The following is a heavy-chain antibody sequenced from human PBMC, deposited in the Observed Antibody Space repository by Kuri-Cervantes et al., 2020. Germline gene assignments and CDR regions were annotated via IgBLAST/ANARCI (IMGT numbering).Heavy chain of an antibody. V-gene: IGHV4-59*08. D-gene: IGHD3-10*01. CDR2: IYYSGSI. Sequence: GSLRLSCTVSGGSISSYYWSWIRQPPGKGLEWIGYIYYSGSINYNPSLKSRVTISVDTSKNQFSLKLSSVTAADTAVYYCARYYGSGPFDSWGQGALVTVSS. J-gene: IGHJ4*02. CDR1: GGSISSYY. CDR3: ARYYGSGPFDS.